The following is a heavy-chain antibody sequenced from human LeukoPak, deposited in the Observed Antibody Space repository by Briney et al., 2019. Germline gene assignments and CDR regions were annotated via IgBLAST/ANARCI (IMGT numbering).Heavy chain of an antibody. CDR3: ARGPDVLRYFDWSIILGY. CDR1: GFTVSSNY. D-gene: IGHD3-9*01. J-gene: IGHJ4*02. CDR2: IYSGGST. Sequence: PGGSLRLSCAASGFTVSSNYMSWVRQAPGKGLEWVSVIYSGGSTYYADSVKGRFTISRDNSKNTLYLQMNSLRAEDTAVYYCARGPDVLRYFDWSIILGYWGQGTLVTVSS. V-gene: IGHV3-66*01.